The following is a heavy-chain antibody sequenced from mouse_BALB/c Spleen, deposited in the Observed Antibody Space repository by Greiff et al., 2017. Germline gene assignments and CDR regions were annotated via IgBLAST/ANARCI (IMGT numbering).Heavy chain of an antibody. V-gene: IGHV3-6*02. CDR3: ARGGEGWYFEV. CDR1: GYSITSGYY. J-gene: IGHJ1*01. Sequence: EVKLVESGPGLVKPSQSLSLTCSVTGYSITSGYYWNWIRQFPGNKLEWMGYISYDGSNNYNPSLKNRISITRDTSKNQFFLKLNSVTTEDTATYYWARGGEGWYFEVWGAGTTVTGSS. CDR2: ISYDGSN.